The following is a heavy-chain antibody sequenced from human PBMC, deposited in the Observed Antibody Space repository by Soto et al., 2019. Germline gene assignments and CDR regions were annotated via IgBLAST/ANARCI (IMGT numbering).Heavy chain of an antibody. V-gene: IGHV3-9*01. CDR1: GFTFDDYA. CDR3: AKAGGMDV. Sequence: EVQLVESGGGLVQPGRSLRLSCAASGFTFDDYAMQWVRQAPGKGLEWVSGISWNSGSIGYADSVKGRFTISRDNAKNSLYLQMNSLRAEDTALYYCAKAGGMDVWGQGTTVTVSS. CDR2: ISWNSGSI. D-gene: IGHD3-10*01. J-gene: IGHJ6*02.